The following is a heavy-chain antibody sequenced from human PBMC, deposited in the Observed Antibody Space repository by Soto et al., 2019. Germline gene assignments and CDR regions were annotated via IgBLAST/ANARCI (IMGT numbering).Heavy chain of an antibody. CDR2: ISTGGAFT. CDR3: AKGELDTPLVYDF. J-gene: IGHJ4*02. CDR1: GFTFSSYA. Sequence: EVQLLESGGGLVQPGGSLTLSCAASGFTFSSYAMAWVRQSPGKGLECVSAISTGGAFTYYGDSLQGRFTISRDDSRNTLYLQMSDLRADDTAVYYCAKGELDTPLVYDFWGQGTLLTVSS. V-gene: IGHV3-23*01. D-gene: IGHD1-1*01.